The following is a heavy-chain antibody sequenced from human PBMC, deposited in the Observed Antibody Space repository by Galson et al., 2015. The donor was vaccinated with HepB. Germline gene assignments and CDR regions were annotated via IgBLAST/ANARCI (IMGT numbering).Heavy chain of an antibody. D-gene: IGHD2-2*01. CDR2: FDPEDGET. CDR1: GYTLTELS. J-gene: IGHJ6*02. V-gene: IGHV1-24*01. CDR3: ATFCSSTSCPLPANYYGMDV. Sequence: SVKVSCKVSGYTLTELSMHWVRQAPGKGLEWMGGFDPEDGETIYAQKFQGRVTMTEDTSTDTAYMELSSLRSEDTAVYYCATFCSSTSCPLPANYYGMDVWGQGTTVTVSS.